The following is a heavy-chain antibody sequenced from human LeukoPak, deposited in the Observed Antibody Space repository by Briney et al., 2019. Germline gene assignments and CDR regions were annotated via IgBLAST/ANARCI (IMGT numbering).Heavy chain of an antibody. CDR2: ISGSGGST. CDR1: GFTFNSYA. Sequence: GGSLRLSCAASGFTFNSYAMTWVRQAPGKGLEWVSGISGSGGSTYYADSVKGRFTISRDNSKNTLYLQMNSLRAEDAAVYYCAKAVNFDWLPNDYWGQGTLVTVSS. J-gene: IGHJ4*02. D-gene: IGHD3-9*01. CDR3: AKAVNFDWLPNDY. V-gene: IGHV3-23*01.